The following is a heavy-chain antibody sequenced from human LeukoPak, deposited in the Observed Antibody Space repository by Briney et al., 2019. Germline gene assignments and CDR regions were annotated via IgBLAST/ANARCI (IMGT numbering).Heavy chain of an antibody. CDR1: GFTFSSYS. CDR3: ARDVDYDFWSGYYSGDYFDY. Sequence: GGSLRLSCAASGFTFSSYSVNWVRQAPGKGLEWVSYISSSSSTIYYADSVKGRFTISRDNAKNSLYLQMNSLRDEDTAVYYCARDVDYDFWSGYYSGDYFDYWGQGTLVTVSS. J-gene: IGHJ4*02. V-gene: IGHV3-48*02. D-gene: IGHD3-3*01. CDR2: ISSSSSTI.